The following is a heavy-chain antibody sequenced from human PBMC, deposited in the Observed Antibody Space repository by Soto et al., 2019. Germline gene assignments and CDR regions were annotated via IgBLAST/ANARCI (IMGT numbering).Heavy chain of an antibody. V-gene: IGHV4-4*02. J-gene: IGHJ3*02. CDR2: IYHSGSI. D-gene: IGHD3-10*01. Sequence: SETLSLTCTVSNASISSPKWWTCVRQTPGKGKEWIGDIYHSGSINHNPSLKSRVTMSLDKSKNQFSLKMTSVTAADTAVYYCASKFGELLADAFDIWGQGTVVT. CDR1: NASISSPKW. CDR3: ASKFGELLADAFDI.